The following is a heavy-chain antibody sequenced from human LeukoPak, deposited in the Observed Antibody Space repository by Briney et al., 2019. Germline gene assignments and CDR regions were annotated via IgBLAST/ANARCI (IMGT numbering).Heavy chain of an antibody. Sequence: PSETLSLTCTVSGGSISSGGYYWSWIRQHPGKGLEWIGYIYYSGSTYYNPSLKSRVTISVDTSKNQFSLKLSSVTAADTAVYYCARVYCSGGSCYYLGAFDIWGQGTVVTVSS. D-gene: IGHD2-15*01. CDR1: GGSISSGGYY. V-gene: IGHV4-31*03. CDR3: ARVYCSGGSCYYLGAFDI. CDR2: IYYSGST. J-gene: IGHJ3*02.